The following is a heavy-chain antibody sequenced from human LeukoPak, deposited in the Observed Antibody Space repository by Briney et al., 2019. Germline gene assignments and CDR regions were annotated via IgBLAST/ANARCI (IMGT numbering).Heavy chain of an antibody. CDR2: IYYSGST. J-gene: IGHJ6*02. CDR1: GGSISSGGYY. Sequence: SETLSLPCTVSGGSISSGGYYWSWIRQHPGKGLEWIGYIYYSGSTYYNPSLKSRVTISVDTSKNQFSLKLSSVTAADTAVYYCARGGYSYGYYYYYGMDVWGQGTTVTVSS. D-gene: IGHD5-18*01. V-gene: IGHV4-31*03. CDR3: ARGGYSYGYYYYYGMDV.